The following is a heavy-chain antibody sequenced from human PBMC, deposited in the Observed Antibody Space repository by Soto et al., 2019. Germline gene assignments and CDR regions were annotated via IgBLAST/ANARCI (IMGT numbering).Heavy chain of an antibody. Sequence: GGSLRLSCAASGFTVSSNYMSWVRQAPGKGLEWVSVIYSGGSTYYADSVKGRFTISRDNSKNTLYLQMNSLRAEDTAVYYCARGRTGYNYARYYFDYWGQGTLVTVSS. J-gene: IGHJ4*02. CDR1: GFTVSSNY. D-gene: IGHD5-12*01. CDR2: IYSGGST. CDR3: ARGRTGYNYARYYFDY. V-gene: IGHV3-53*01.